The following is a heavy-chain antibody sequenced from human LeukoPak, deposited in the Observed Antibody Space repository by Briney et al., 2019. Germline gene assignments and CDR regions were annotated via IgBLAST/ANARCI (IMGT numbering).Heavy chain of an antibody. J-gene: IGHJ4*02. CDR3: TTSYYYGSGSYYNG. CDR1: GFTFSNAW. Sequence: GGSLRLSCAASGFTFSNAWMSWVRQAPGKGLEWVGRIKSKTDGGTTDYAAPVKGSFTISRDDSKNTLYLQMNSLKTEDTAVYYCTTSYYYGSGSYYNGWGQGTLVTVSS. CDR2: IKSKTDGGTT. D-gene: IGHD3-10*01. V-gene: IGHV3-15*01.